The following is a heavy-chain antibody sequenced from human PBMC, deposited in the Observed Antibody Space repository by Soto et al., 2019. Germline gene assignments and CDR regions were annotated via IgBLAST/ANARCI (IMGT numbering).Heavy chain of an antibody. Sequence: GESLKISCKASGYSFTSFWIGWVRQMPGKGLDWMGIIYPGDSDTRYSPSFQAQVTISADKSISTAYLQWTSLKASDTAIYYWVRRATSSNTVVYWGQGTLGTVSS. CDR3: VRRATSSNTVVY. CDR1: GYSFTSFW. J-gene: IGHJ4*02. V-gene: IGHV5-51*01. CDR2: IYPGDSDT.